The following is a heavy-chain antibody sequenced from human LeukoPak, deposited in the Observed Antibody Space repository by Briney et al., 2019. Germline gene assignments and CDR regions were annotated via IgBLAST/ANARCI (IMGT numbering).Heavy chain of an antibody. CDR2: MNPNSGNT. CDR1: GYTFTSYD. D-gene: IGHD6-6*01. CDR3: ARSIAARRRFYYYYMGV. Sequence: ASVKVSCKASGYTFTSYDINWVRQATGQGLEWMGWMNPNSGNTGYAQKFQGRVTMIRNTSISTAYMELSSLRSEDTAVYYCARSIAARRRFYYYYMGVWGKGTTVTVSS. V-gene: IGHV1-8*01. J-gene: IGHJ6*03.